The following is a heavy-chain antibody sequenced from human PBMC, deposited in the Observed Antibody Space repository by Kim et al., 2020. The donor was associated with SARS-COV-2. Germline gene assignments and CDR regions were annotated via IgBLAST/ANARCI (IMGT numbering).Heavy chain of an antibody. V-gene: IGHV3-64D*09. D-gene: IGHD2-2*01. CDR1: GFTFSSYA. CDR2: ISSNGGST. Sequence: GGSLRLSCSASGFTFSSYAMHWVRQAPGKGLEYVSAISSNGGSTYYADSVKGRFTISRDNSKNTLYLQMSSLRAEDTAVYYCVKGDIVVVPYYGMDVWGQGTTVTVSS. CDR3: VKGDIVVVPYYGMDV. J-gene: IGHJ6*02.